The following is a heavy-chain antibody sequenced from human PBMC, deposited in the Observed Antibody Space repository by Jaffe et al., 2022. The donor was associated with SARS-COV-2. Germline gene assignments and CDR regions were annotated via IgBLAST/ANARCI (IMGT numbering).Heavy chain of an antibody. Sequence: EVQLLESGGGLVQPGGSLRLSCAASGFTFSSYAMSWVRQAPGKGLEWVSAISGSGGSTYYADSVKGRFTISRDNSKNTLYLQMNSLRAEDTAVYYCAKRSTLGYSGYGGKGPSYYFDYWGQGTLVTVSS. CDR2: ISGSGGST. D-gene: IGHD5-12*01. CDR1: GFTFSSYA. V-gene: IGHV3-23*01. J-gene: IGHJ4*02. CDR3: AKRSTLGYSGYGGKGPSYYFDY.